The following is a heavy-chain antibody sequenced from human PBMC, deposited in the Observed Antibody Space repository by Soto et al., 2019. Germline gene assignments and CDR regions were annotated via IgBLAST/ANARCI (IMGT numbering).Heavy chain of an antibody. Sequence: NPSETLSLTCTVSGGSISSSSYYWGWIRQPPGKGLEWIGSIYYSGSTYYNPSLKSRVTISVDTSKNQFSLKLSSVTAADTAVYYCARISVEMATTNLHDAFDIWGQGTMVTVSS. CDR2: IYYSGST. V-gene: IGHV4-39*01. D-gene: IGHD1-1*01. CDR1: GGSISSSSYY. J-gene: IGHJ3*02. CDR3: ARISVEMATTNLHDAFDI.